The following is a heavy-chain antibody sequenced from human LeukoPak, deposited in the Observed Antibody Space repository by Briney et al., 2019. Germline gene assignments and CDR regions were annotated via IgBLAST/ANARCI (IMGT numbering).Heavy chain of an antibody. CDR1: GFTFSSSW. CDR2: LNSDGRST. J-gene: IGHJ5*02. V-gene: IGHV3-74*01. Sequence: QPGGSLRLSCAASGFTFSSSWMHWVRQAPGEGLVWVSRLNSDGRSTNYADFVKGRFIISRDNAKNSLYLQMNSLRAEDTAVYYCARGRDIVVVPAAMRFDPWGQGTLVTVSS. CDR3: ARGRDIVVVPAAMRFDP. D-gene: IGHD2-2*01.